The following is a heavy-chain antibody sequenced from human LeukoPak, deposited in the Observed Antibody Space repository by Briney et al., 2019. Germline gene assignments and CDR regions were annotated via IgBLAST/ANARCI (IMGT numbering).Heavy chain of an antibody. CDR2: IYYSGST. Sequence: SETLSLTCAVYGGSFSGYYWSWLRQHPGKGLEWIGYIYYSGSTYYNPSLKSRVTISVDTSKNQFSLKLSSVTAADTAVYYCASGYCSSTSCYSYRAFDIWGQGTMVTVSS. V-gene: IGHV4-31*11. J-gene: IGHJ3*02. D-gene: IGHD2-2*02. CDR3: ASGYCSSTSCYSYRAFDI. CDR1: GGSFSGYY.